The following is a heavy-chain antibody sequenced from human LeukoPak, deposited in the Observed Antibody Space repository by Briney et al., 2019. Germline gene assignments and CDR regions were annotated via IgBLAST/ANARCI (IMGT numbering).Heavy chain of an antibody. V-gene: IGHV4-38-2*02. D-gene: IGHD5-18*01. CDR2: IYHSGST. CDR1: GYSISSGYY. CDR3: ASEGTAMVYSDWFDP. J-gene: IGHJ5*02. Sequence: PSETLSLTCTVSGYSISSGYYWGWIRQPPGKGLEWIGSIYHSGSTYYNPSLKSRVTISVDTSKNQFSLKLSSVTAADTAVYYCASEGTAMVYSDWFDPWGQGTLVTVSS.